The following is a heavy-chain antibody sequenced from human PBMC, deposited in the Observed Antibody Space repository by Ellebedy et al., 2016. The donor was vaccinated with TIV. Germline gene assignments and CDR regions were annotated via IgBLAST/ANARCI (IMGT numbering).Heavy chain of an antibody. J-gene: IGHJ4*02. V-gene: IGHV1-46*01. CDR2: LDARAGST. CDR1: GYPFTKYY. D-gene: IGHD4-17*01. CDR3: ASVPSAGADF. Sequence: ASVKVSCKASGYPFTKYYFHWIRQAPGQGLEWMGELDARAGSTTYAETLQGRISVTRDLSTRTVFMELSGLTSDDTAVYYCASVPSAGADFWGQGTLVSVSS.